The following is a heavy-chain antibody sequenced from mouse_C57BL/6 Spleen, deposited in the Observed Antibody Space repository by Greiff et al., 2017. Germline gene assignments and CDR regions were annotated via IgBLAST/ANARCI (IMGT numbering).Heavy chain of an antibody. CDR1: GFTFSDYG. D-gene: IGHD4-1*01. CDR2: ISSGSSTI. Sequence: EVKVVESGGGLVKPGGSLKLSCAASGFTFSDYGMHWVRQAPEKGLEWVAYISSGSSTIYYADTVKGRFTISRDNAKNTLFLQMTSLRSEDTAMYYCARLWDPFDYWGQGTTLTVSS. CDR3: ARLWDPFDY. J-gene: IGHJ2*01. V-gene: IGHV5-17*01.